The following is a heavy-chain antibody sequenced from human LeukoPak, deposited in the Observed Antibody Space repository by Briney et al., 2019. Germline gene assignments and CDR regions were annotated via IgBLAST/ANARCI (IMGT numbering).Heavy chain of an antibody. CDR1: DASTITYH. D-gene: IGHD5-18*01. Sequence: SEPLSPTCTVPDASTITYHWSWIRKPPGKERDWIPYMYYSGSTYYNPSLKSRVTISVDTSRNQFSLKLGSVTAADTAVYYCARHRSGGYYYGVLDYWGQGTLVTVSS. V-gene: IGHV4-59*08. CDR2: MYYSGST. J-gene: IGHJ4*02. CDR3: ARHRSGGYYYGVLDY.